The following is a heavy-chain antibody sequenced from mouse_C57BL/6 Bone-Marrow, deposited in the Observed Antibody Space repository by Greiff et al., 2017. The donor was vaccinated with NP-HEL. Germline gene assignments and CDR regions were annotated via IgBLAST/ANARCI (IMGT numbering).Heavy chain of an antibody. CDR1: GLNIKDDY. J-gene: IGHJ3*01. CDR2: IDPENGDT. D-gene: IGHD1-1*01. CDR3: TSYGSLAWFAY. V-gene: IGHV14-4*01. Sequence: EVQLQQSGAELVRPGASVKLSCTASGLNIKDDYMHWVKQRPEQGLEWIGWIDPENGDTEYASKFQGKATITADTSSNTAYLQLSSLTSEDTAVYYCTSYGSLAWFAYWGQGTLVTVSA.